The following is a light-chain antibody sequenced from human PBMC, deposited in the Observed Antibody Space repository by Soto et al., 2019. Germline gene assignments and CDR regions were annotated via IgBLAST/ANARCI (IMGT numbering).Light chain of an antibody. CDR3: QQYYSSLHS. CDR2: WAS. J-gene: IGKJ2*01. V-gene: IGKV4-1*01. CDR1: QSILSTSDNNNY. Sequence: DIVMAQSPDSLAVSLGERATVNCRSSQSILSTSDNNNYLAWYQQKPGQPPKALIYWASNRESGVPDRFSGSGSGTDFTLTINNLQDEEVAGYYCQQYYSSLHSFGQGTKLDIK.